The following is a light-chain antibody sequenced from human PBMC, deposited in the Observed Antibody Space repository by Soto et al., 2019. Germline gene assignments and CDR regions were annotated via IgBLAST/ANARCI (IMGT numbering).Light chain of an antibody. CDR1: QTISSY. Sequence: DIQMTQSPSSLSASVGDRVTITCRASQTISSYLNWYQQKPGKAPKLLIYAASSLQSAVPSRFSGRGSGTDFTLTISSLQPEDFATYYCQQSYSVPYTFGQGTKLEIK. V-gene: IGKV1-39*01. J-gene: IGKJ2*01. CDR3: QQSYSVPYT. CDR2: AAS.